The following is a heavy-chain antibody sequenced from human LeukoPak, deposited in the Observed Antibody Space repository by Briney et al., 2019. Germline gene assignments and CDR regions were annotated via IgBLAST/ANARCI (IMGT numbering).Heavy chain of an antibody. Sequence: GGSLRLSCAASGFTFSTYVMNWVRQAPGKGLEWVSVITDSGTNTYYGDSVKGRFTVSRDNSKNTLYLQMNSLRAEDTAVYYCAKGSGSGWYGWLDPWGQGTLVTVSS. J-gene: IGHJ5*02. CDR1: GFTFSTYV. CDR3: AKGSGSGWYGWLDP. D-gene: IGHD6-19*01. CDR2: ITDSGTNT. V-gene: IGHV3-23*01.